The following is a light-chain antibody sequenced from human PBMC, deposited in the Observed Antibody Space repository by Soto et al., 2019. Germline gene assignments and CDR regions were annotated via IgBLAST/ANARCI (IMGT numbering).Light chain of an antibody. CDR2: DAS. V-gene: IGKV1-5*01. CDR1: QCISSW. Sequence: IPMTQSPSTLSASVGDRVNIPCRDSQCISSWVAWYQQKPGKAPKLLIYDASRLESGVPTRFSGSGSGTEFTLIISSLQADDFVTYYCQQYNSYRTFGQGTKVDIK. CDR3: QQYNSYRT. J-gene: IGKJ1*01.